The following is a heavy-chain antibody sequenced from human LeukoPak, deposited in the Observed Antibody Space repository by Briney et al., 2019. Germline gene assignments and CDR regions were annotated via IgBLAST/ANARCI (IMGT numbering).Heavy chain of an antibody. Sequence: ASLKVPCKASGDTFSSYALSWVRQAPGQGLEWMGRIIPIFGTANYAQKFQGKFSITADKSTSTAYMELRSLRSEDTAVYYCVRGAEDSSGYYLNYYYYYMDVWGKGTTVTVSS. CDR3: VRGAEDSSGYYLNYYYYYMDV. V-gene: IGHV1-69*06. CDR1: GDTFSSYA. D-gene: IGHD3-22*01. CDR2: IIPIFGTA. J-gene: IGHJ6*03.